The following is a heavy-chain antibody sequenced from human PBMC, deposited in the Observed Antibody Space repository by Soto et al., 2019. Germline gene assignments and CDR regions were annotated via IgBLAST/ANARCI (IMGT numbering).Heavy chain of an antibody. CDR3: SKDLGVYICGSYRPGAFDY. Sequence: EVHLLESGGGLVQPGGSLRLSCAASGFTFSSYAMSWVRQTPGEGLERVSCIRGSGGTTFYADSVKARFTISRDNSETTLYPQMNCLRPEDKAVYYCSKDLGVYICGSYRPGAFDYWGQGTLVTVSS. D-gene: IGHD3-16*02. V-gene: IGHV3-23*01. CDR1: GFTFSSYA. J-gene: IGHJ4*02. CDR2: IRGSGGTT.